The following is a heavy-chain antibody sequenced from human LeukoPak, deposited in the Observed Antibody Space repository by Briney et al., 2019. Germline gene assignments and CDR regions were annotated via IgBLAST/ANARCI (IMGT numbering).Heavy chain of an antibody. CDR1: GGSISSGGYY. CDR2: IYYSGGT. Sequence: PSETLSLTCTVSGGSISSGGYYWSWIRQHPGKGLEWIGYIYYSGGTYYNPSLKSRVTISVDTSKNQFSLKLSSVTAADTAVYYCARLLVVVSGWYFDLWGRGTLVTVSS. D-gene: IGHD3-22*01. J-gene: IGHJ2*01. V-gene: IGHV4-31*03. CDR3: ARLLVVVSGWYFDL.